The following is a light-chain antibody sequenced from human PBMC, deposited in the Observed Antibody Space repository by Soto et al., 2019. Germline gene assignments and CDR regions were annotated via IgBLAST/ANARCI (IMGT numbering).Light chain of an antibody. J-gene: IGKJ3*01. CDR2: AAS. CDR3: HKYSSVPF. Sequence: DIQMTQSPPSLSASVGDRVTITCRASQDIRNFVAWYQQKPGKAPKLLIYAASTLQSGVPSRFSGSGSGTDFTLTINRLQPEDVAPYSCHKYSSVPFFRPGINVAIK. V-gene: IGKV1-27*01. CDR1: QDIRNF.